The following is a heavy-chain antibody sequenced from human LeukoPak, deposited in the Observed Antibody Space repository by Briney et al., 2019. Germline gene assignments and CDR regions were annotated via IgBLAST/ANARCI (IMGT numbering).Heavy chain of an antibody. D-gene: IGHD1-26*01. V-gene: IGHV4-61*02. CDR2: IYTSGST. CDR1: GGSISSGSYY. Sequence: SQTLSLTCTVSGGSISSGSYYWSWIRQPAGKGLEWIGRIYTSGSTNYNPSLKSRVTISVDTSKNQFSLKLSSVTAADTAVYYCAKTRGDYYYYYMDVWGKGTTVTVSS. CDR3: AKTRGDYYYYYMDV. J-gene: IGHJ6*03.